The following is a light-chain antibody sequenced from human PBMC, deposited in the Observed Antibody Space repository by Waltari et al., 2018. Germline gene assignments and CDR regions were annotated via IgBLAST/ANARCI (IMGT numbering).Light chain of an antibody. CDR3: ATWDDSLSGPV. J-gene: IGLJ3*02. CDR2: RNN. V-gene: IGLV1-47*01. CDR1: RPHIESNN. Sequence: QSELTQPPSASGPPGQRVSISCSGGRPHIESNNVSWYQHHPEAAPKLLMYRNNQRPSGVPDRFSGAKSGSSATLAISGLRSEDEADYYCATWDDSLSGPVFGGGTKLTVL.